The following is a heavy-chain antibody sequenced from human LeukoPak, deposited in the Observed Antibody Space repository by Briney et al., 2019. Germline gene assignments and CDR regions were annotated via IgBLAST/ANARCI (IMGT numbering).Heavy chain of an antibody. CDR2: IHYSGST. J-gene: IGHJ4*02. D-gene: IGHD4-17*01. Sequence: SETLSLTCTVSGGSISSSTYYWGWIRQPPGKGLEWIGSIHYSGSTYYNPSLESRVTISVDTSKNQFSLKLSSVTAADTAVYYCARTMTTDDLFYFDYWGQGTLVTVSS. V-gene: IGHV4-39*01. CDR1: GGSISSSTYY. CDR3: ARTMTTDDLFYFDY.